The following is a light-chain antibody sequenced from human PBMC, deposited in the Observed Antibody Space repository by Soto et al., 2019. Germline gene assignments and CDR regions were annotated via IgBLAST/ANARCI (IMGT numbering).Light chain of an antibody. J-gene: IGKJ2*01. V-gene: IGKV3-20*01. CDR3: QQYGSSLL. Sequence: EIVLTQSPGTLSLSPGERATLSCRASQSVSSSYLAWYQQKPGQAPRLLIYGASSRATGIPDRFSGSGSGTDFTLTISRLEPEDFGVYYCQQYGSSLLFGQGTKLEIK. CDR1: QSVSSSY. CDR2: GAS.